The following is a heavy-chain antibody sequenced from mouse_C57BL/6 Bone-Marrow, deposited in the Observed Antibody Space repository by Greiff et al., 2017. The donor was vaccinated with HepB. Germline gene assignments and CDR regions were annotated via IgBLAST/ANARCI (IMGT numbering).Heavy chain of an antibody. CDR2: ISDVGSYT. CDR1: GFTFRSYA. J-gene: IGHJ3*01. CDR3: ARSGYDGSLAWFAY. Sequence: EVQVVESGGGLVKPGGSLKLSCAASGFTFRSYAMSWVRQTPEKRLEWVATISDVGSYTYYPDNVKGRFTISRDNAKNNLYLQTSHLKSEDTAMYYCARSGYDGSLAWFAYWGQGTLGTVAA. V-gene: IGHV5-4*01. D-gene: IGHD2-3*01.